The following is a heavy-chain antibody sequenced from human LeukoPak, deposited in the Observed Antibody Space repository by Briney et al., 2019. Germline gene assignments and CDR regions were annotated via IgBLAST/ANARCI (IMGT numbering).Heavy chain of an antibody. Sequence: ASVKVSCKASGGTFSSYAISWVRQAPGQGLEWMGWMNPNSGNTGYAQKFQGRVTMTRNTSISTAYMELSSLRSEDTAVYYCAALHCSSTSCYLDYWGQGTLVTVSS. V-gene: IGHV1-8*02. CDR3: AALHCSSTSCYLDY. J-gene: IGHJ4*02. D-gene: IGHD2-2*01. CDR2: MNPNSGNT. CDR1: GGTFSSYA.